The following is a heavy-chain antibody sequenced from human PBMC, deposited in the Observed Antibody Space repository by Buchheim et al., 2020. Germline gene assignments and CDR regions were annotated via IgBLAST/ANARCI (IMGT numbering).Heavy chain of an antibody. CDR3: ARLRSTSTYYYNGMDV. V-gene: IGHV4-59*01. Sequence: QVRLQESGPGLVKPSETLSLSCTVSGGSINNYYWSWIRQSPGKGLECLGYIYYGGYSDSDPSVRSRISISGDASKNQISLTLRSVTAADTAIYYCARLRSTSTYYYNGMDVWGQGTT. CDR2: IYYGGYS. CDR1: GGSINNYY. J-gene: IGHJ6*02. D-gene: IGHD2-2*01.